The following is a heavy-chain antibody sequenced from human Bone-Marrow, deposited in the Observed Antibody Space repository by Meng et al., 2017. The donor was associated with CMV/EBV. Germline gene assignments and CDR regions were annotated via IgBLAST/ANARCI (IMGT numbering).Heavy chain of an antibody. J-gene: IGHJ3*02. CDR2: INPNGGAT. Sequence: ASVKVSCKTSGYTFIDYYMHWVRQAPGQGLEWLGWINPNGGATNYAQKFQGRVTMTRDTSISTAYMELSRLRSDDTAVYYCARRSWDAFDIWGQGTMVTVSS. CDR3: ARRSWDAFDI. D-gene: IGHD3-16*02. CDR1: GYTFIDYY. V-gene: IGHV1-2*02.